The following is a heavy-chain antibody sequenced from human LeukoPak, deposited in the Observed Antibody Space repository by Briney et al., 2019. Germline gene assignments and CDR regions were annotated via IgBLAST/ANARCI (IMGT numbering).Heavy chain of an antibody. CDR2: INHSGST. D-gene: IGHD3-3*01. J-gene: IGHJ4*02. CDR1: DGSLSGYY. CDR3: ARGLNDSWTGENY. Sequence: SETLSLTCAVYDGSLSGYYWSWIRQPPGKGLEWIGEINHSGSTNYNPSLKSRVTISLDTSKSQFSLKVRYVTAADTAVYYCARGLNDSWTGENYWGQGTLVTVSS. V-gene: IGHV4-34*01.